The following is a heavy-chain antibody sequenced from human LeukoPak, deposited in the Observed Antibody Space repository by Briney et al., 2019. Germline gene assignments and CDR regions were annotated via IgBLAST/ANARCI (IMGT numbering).Heavy chain of an antibody. CDR3: AKDVGMIGYCSGGSCYAIDY. V-gene: IGHV3-30*18. J-gene: IGHJ4*02. D-gene: IGHD2-15*01. Sequence: GGSLRLSCAASGFTFSSYGMHWVRQAPGKGLEWVAGISYGGSNKFYADSVKGRFTISRDNSKNTLYPQMNSLRAEDTAVYYCAKDVGMIGYCSGGSCYAIDYWGQGTLVTVSS. CDR1: GFTFSSYG. CDR2: ISYGGSNK.